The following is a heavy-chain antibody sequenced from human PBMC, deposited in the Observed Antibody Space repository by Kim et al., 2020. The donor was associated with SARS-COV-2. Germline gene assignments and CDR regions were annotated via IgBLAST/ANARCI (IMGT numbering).Heavy chain of an antibody. V-gene: IGHV5-51*01. D-gene: IGHD3-22*01. CDR3: ARLAQSGYYDSSGYFDY. CDR2: IYPGDSDT. CDR1: GYSFTSYW. Sequence: GESLKISCKGSGYSFTSYWIGWVRQMPGKGLEWMGIIYPGDSDTRYSPSFQGQVTISADKSISTAYLQWSSLKASDTAMYYCARLAQSGYYDSSGYFDYWGQGTLVTVSS. J-gene: IGHJ4*02.